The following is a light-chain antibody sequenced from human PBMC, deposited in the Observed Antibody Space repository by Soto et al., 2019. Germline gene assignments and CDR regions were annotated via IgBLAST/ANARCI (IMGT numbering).Light chain of an antibody. CDR1: QGISTF. Sequence: DIQLTQSPSSLSASVGDRVTITCRASQGISTFLAWFQQRPGKAPKTLIYAASSLHSGVPSRFSGSGSGTDFTLTISSLQPEEFATYYCQHYDGYPQIVGQGTRLEIK. V-gene: IGKV1-16*01. CDR3: QHYDGYPQI. J-gene: IGKJ5*01. CDR2: AAS.